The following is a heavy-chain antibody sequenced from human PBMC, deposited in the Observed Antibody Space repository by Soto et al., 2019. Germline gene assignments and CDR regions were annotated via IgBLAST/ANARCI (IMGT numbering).Heavy chain of an antibody. Sequence: EVQVVESGGGLVQPGGSLRLSCAASGFTLSSYEMIWVRQATGKGLEWVSAIGTAGDTYYPGSVKGRFTISRENAKNSLYLQMNSLRAGDTAVYYCARQKREQQLPLGDAFDIWGQGTMVTVSS. V-gene: IGHV3-13*01. CDR1: GFTLSSYE. CDR3: ARQKREQQLPLGDAFDI. D-gene: IGHD6-13*01. CDR2: IGTAGDT. J-gene: IGHJ3*02.